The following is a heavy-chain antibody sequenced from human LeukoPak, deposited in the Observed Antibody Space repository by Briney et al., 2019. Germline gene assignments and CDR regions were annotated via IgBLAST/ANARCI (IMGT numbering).Heavy chain of an antibody. Sequence: PGXXLRLSCAASGFSFSSYWIHWVRQAPGKGIMWVSNINSDGSSTKYADCVKGGFIISRENDKKTVYLQMNSLRDEDTAVYYCARDAPYSGSYCPWFDPWGQGTLVTVSS. J-gene: IGHJ5*02. V-gene: IGHV3-74*01. CDR1: GFSFSSYW. CDR2: INSDGSST. D-gene: IGHD1-26*01. CDR3: ARDAPYSGSYCPWFDP.